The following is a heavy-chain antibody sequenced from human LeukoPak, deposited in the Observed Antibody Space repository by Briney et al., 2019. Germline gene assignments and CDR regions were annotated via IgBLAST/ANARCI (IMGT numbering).Heavy chain of an antibody. D-gene: IGHD5-18*01. CDR1: GFTFGDYA. CDR2: IRSKAYGGTT. J-gene: IGHJ3*02. Sequence: GGSLRLSCTASGFTFGDYAMSWVRQAPGKGLEWVGFIRSKAYGGTTEYAASVKGRFTISRDDSKSTAYLQMNSLKTEDTAVYYCTRARIQLWSDAFDIWGQGTMVTVSS. CDR3: TRARIQLWSDAFDI. V-gene: IGHV3-49*04.